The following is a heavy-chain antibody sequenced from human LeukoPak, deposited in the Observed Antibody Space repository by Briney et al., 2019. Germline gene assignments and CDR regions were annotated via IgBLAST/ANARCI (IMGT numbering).Heavy chain of an antibody. Sequence: ASVKVSCKASGYTFTSYGISWVRQAPGQGLEWMGWISAYNGNTNYAQKLQGRVTMTTDTSTSTAYMELRSLRSDDTAVYYCARDLGYCTNGVCYRNFDYWGQGTLVTVSS. CDR3: ARDLGYCTNGVCYRNFDY. CDR1: GYTFTSYG. V-gene: IGHV1-18*01. J-gene: IGHJ4*02. D-gene: IGHD2-8*01. CDR2: ISAYNGNT.